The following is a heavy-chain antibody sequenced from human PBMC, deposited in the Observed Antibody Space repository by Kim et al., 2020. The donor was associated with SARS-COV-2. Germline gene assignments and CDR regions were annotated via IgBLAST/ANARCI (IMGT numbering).Heavy chain of an antibody. CDR3: ARVYYDSSGPGTRTYYFDY. Sequence: ASVKVSCKASGYTFTSYGISWVRQAPGQGLEWMGWISAYNGNTNYAQKLQGRVTMTTDTSTSTAYMELRSLRSDDTAVYYCARVYYDSSGPGTRTYYFDYWGQGTLVTVSS. J-gene: IGHJ4*02. V-gene: IGHV1-18*01. CDR2: ISAYNGNT. CDR1: GYTFTSYG. D-gene: IGHD3-22*01.